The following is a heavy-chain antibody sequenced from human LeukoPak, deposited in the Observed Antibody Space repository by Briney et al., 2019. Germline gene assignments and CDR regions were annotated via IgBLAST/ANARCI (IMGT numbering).Heavy chain of an antibody. CDR2: MNPNSGNT. Sequence: ASVKVSCKASGYAFSNYDINWVRQATGQGLEWMGWMNPNSGNTGYAQEFQGRVTMTRNTSISTAYMELSSLRSEDMAVYYCARDFGVVTKGFMDVWGKGTTVTVSS. CDR3: ARDFGVVTKGFMDV. V-gene: IGHV1-8*01. D-gene: IGHD3-3*01. CDR1: GYAFSNYD. J-gene: IGHJ6*03.